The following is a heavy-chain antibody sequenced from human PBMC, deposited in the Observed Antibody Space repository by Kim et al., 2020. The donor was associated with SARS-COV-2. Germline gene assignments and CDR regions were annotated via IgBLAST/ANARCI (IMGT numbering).Heavy chain of an antibody. CDR2: ISYDGSNK. J-gene: IGHJ4*02. Sequence: GGSLRLSCAASGFTFSSYAMHWVRQAPGKGLEWVAVISYDGSNKYYADSVKGRFTISRDNSKNTLYLQMNSLRAEDTAVYYCARPFDYDSSGYYYVGYWGQGTLVTVSS. CDR1: GFTFSSYA. V-gene: IGHV3-30*04. CDR3: ARPFDYDSSGYYYVGY. D-gene: IGHD3-22*01.